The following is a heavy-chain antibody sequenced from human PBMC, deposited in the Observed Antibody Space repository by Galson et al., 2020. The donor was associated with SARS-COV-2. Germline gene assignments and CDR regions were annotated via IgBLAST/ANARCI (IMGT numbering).Heavy chain of an antibody. D-gene: IGHD3-3*01. J-gene: IGHJ6*02. CDR3: AKDAEVYDFWSGSYGMDV. CDR1: GFTFSSYG. V-gene: IGHV3-33*06. CDR2: IWYDGSNK. Sequence: GESLKISCAASGFTFSSYGMHWVRQAPGKGLEWVAVIWYDGSNKYYADSVKGRFTISRDNSKNTLYLQMNSLRAEDTAVYYCAKDAEVYDFWSGSYGMDVWGQGTTVTVSS.